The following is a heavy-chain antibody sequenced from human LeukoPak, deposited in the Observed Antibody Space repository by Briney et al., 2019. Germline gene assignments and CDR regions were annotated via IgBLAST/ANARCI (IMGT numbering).Heavy chain of an antibody. CDR2: IYYSGST. D-gene: IGHD3-22*01. J-gene: IGHJ4*02. Sequence: SETLSLTCTVSGGSISSGGYYWSWIRQHPGKGLEWIGYIYYSGSTYYNPSLKSRVTISVDTSKNQFSLKLSSVTAADTAVYYCARGDYYYDSSGYSYYFDYWGQGTLVTVSS. CDR1: GGSISSGGYY. V-gene: IGHV4-31*03. CDR3: ARGDYYYDSSGYSYYFDY.